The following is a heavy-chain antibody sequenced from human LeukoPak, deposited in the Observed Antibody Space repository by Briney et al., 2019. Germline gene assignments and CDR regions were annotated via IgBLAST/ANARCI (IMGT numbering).Heavy chain of an antibody. D-gene: IGHD5-12*01. CDR1: GYSFTSYG. Sequence: ASVKVSCKASGYSFTSYGISWVRQAPGQGLEWMGWISTYDGNTNYAQRVQDRLTMTTDSSTSTAYMELRSLRSDDTAVYYCAYPGARGYSAVYWGQGTLVTVSS. V-gene: IGHV1-18*04. J-gene: IGHJ4*02. CDR2: ISTYDGNT. CDR3: AYPGARGYSAVY.